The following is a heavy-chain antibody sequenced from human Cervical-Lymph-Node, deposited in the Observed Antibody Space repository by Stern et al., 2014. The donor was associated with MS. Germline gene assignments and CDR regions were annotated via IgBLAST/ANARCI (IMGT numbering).Heavy chain of an antibody. Sequence: QDQLVQSGGGVVQPGRSLTLSCVASGFTFTNYVMHWVRQAPGKGLEWVAVTSYDGRYKYYADSVKGRFTISRDNSKNMIYLQMSSLRVEDAAVYYCAKGSSRWSGPNDYWGQGALVTVSS. J-gene: IGHJ4*02. V-gene: IGHV3-30*18. D-gene: IGHD3-3*01. CDR3: AKGSSRWSGPNDY. CDR2: TSYDGRYK. CDR1: GFTFTNYV.